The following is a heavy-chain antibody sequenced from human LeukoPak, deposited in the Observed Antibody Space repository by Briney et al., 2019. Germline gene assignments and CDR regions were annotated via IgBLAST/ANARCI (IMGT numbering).Heavy chain of an antibody. J-gene: IGHJ4*02. V-gene: IGHV3-7*01. CDR1: GFTFGGYW. CDR3: AREIPGGTTDLDC. CDR2: IKDDGSKE. D-gene: IGHD1-1*01. Sequence: PGGSLRLSCAASGFTFGGYWMSWVRQAPGKGLEWVANIKDDGSKEYYIDSVKGRFTISRDNAKNSLYLQMNSLRAEDTAAYYCAREIPGGTTDLDCWGQGTLVTVSS.